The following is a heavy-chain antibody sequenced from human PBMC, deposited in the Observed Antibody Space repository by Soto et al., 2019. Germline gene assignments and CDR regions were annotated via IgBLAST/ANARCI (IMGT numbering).Heavy chain of an antibody. J-gene: IGHJ4*02. CDR1: GGSISSGAYY. V-gene: IGHV4-31*03. CDR3: ARANTPVVVIDN. Sequence: SETLSLTCTVSGGSISSGAYYWSCIRQHPGKGLEWIGYIYYSGSTYYNPSLKSRVTISVDTSKNQFSLKLSSVTAAATAVYYCARANTPVVVIDNSGEGALVTVSS. CDR2: IYYSGST. D-gene: IGHD2-15*01.